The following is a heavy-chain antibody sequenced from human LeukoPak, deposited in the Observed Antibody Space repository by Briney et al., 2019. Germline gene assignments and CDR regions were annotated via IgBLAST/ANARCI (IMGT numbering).Heavy chain of an antibody. D-gene: IGHD3-3*01. V-gene: IGHV3-30*02. CDR1: GFTFSSYG. J-gene: IGHJ4*02. CDR3: AKDSADFWSGYPPSTYFDY. CDR2: IRYDGINK. Sequence: GGSLRLSCVASGFTFSSYGMHWVRQAPGKGVGWVAFIRYDGINKYYADSGKGRFTISRDNSKNTLYLQMNSLRADDTAVYYCAKDSADFWSGYPPSTYFDYWGQGTLVTVSS.